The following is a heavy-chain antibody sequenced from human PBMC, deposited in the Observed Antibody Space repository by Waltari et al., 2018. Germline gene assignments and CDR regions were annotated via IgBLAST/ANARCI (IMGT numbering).Heavy chain of an antibody. D-gene: IGHD3-10*01. Sequence: EVQLVESGGGLVQPGEFRRLSCAASGFTINNNAISVVRQAPGKGLGGVSSTTDSGVTTYYVDFGKGRSIIATDNARNKVYLEMNTVRVEDTALYFCARGLGELLPFDFWGQGTMVTVSS. CDR1: GFTINNNA. CDR2: TTDSGVTT. J-gene: IGHJ4*02. V-gene: IGHV3-23*04. CDR3: ARGLGELLPFDF.